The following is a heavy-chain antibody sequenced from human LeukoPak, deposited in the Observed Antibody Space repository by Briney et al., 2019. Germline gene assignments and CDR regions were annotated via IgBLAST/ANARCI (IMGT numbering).Heavy chain of an antibody. CDR3: TTGDDFWSGYPYFDY. CDR1: GFTFSNAW. CDR2: IKSKTDGGTT. Sequence: PGGSLRLSCAASGFTFSNAWMSWVRQAPGKGLEWVGRIKSKTDGGTTDYAAPVKGRSTISRDDSKNTLYLQMNSLKTEDTAVYYCTTGDDFWSGYPYFDYWGQGTLVTVSS. V-gene: IGHV3-15*01. D-gene: IGHD3-3*01. J-gene: IGHJ4*02.